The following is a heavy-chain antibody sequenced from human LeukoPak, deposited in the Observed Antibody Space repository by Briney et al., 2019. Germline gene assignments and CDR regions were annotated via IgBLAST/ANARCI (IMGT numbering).Heavy chain of an antibody. V-gene: IGHV4-4*07. J-gene: IGHJ5*02. CDR3: ARLVVITTFDWFDP. CDR1: GGSISSYY. CDR2: IYTSGST. D-gene: IGHD3-22*01. Sequence: SQTLSLTCTVSGGSISSYYWSWIRQPAGKGLEWIGRIYTSGSTNYNPSLKSRVTMSVDTSKNQFSLKLTSVTAADTAVYYCARLVVITTFDWFDPWGQGTLVTVSS.